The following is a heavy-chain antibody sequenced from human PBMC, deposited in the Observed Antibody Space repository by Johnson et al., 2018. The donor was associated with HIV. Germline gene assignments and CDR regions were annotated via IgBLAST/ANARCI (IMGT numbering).Heavy chain of an antibody. CDR2: IYSGGNT. CDR1: GFTVSSNY. D-gene: IGHD5-24*01. Sequence: SLRLSCAASGFTVSSNYMSWVRQAPGKGLEWVSVIYSGGNTYYADSVKGRFNISRDNSKNTVYLQMNSLRAEDTAVYYCARDLGPDGAFDIWGQGAMVTVSS. V-gene: IGHV3-66*01. CDR3: ARDLGPDGAFDI. J-gene: IGHJ3*02.